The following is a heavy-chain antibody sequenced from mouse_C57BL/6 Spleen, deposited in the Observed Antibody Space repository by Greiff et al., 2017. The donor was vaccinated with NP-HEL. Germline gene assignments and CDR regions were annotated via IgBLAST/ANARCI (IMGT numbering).Heavy chain of an antibody. CDR1: GFNIKDDY. J-gene: IGHJ3*01. Sequence: EVQLQQSGAELVRPGASVKLSCTASGFNIKDDYMHWVKQRPEQGLEWIGWIDPENGDTEYASKFQGKATITADTSSNTAYLQLSSLTSEDTAVYYCTTRTAGFAYWGQGTLVTVSA. V-gene: IGHV14-4*01. CDR2: IDPENGDT. D-gene: IGHD1-2*01. CDR3: TTRTAGFAY.